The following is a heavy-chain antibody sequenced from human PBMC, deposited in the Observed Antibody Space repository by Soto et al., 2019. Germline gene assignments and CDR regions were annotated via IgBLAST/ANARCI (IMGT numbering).Heavy chain of an antibody. V-gene: IGHV3-7*03. CDR2: IKQDGSEK. Sequence: GGSLRLSCAASGFTFSSYWMSWVRQAPGKGLEWVANIKQDGSEKYYVESVKGRFTISRDNAKNSLYLQMNSLRAEDTAVYYCAKDLGYSSGWLDAFDIWGQGTMVTVSS. CDR1: GFTFSSYW. CDR3: AKDLGYSSGWLDAFDI. D-gene: IGHD6-19*01. J-gene: IGHJ3*02.